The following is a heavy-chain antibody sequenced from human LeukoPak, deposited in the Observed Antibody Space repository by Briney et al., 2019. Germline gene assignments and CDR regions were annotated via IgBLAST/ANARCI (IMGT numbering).Heavy chain of an antibody. CDR3: ARRGNLARAFFDY. CDR1: GFTFSNYW. J-gene: IGHJ4*02. V-gene: IGHV3-7*01. CDR2: IREDGSQE. D-gene: IGHD1-14*01. Sequence: GGSLRLSCAASGFTFSNYWMGWVRQAPGKGLEWVANIREDGSQEHYVDSVKGRFTISRDNAKNSLYLQMNSLRAEDTAIYFCARRGNLARAFFDYWGQGTLVIVSS.